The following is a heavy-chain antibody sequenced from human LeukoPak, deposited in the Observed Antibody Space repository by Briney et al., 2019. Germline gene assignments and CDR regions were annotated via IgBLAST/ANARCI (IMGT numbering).Heavy chain of an antibody. Sequence: ASVKVSCKASGYTFTGYYMHWVRQAPGQGLEWMGWINPNSGGTNYAQKFQGRVTMTRDTSASTAYMELSSLRSEDMAVYYCARVGENYGDYGLDYWGQGTLVTVSS. CDR3: ARVGENYGDYGLDY. D-gene: IGHD4-17*01. V-gene: IGHV1-2*02. CDR1: GYTFTGYY. CDR2: INPNSGGT. J-gene: IGHJ4*02.